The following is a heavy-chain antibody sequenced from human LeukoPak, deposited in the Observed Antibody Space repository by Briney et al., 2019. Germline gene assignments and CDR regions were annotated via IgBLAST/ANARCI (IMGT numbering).Heavy chain of an antibody. CDR2: ISSDSGTI. D-gene: IGHD1-14*01. Sequence: GGSLRLSCGDSGLTFSTYSMNWVRQAPGKGVEWVSYISSDSGTIYYADSVKGRFTISRDNAKNSLYLQMNSLRAEDTAVYYCARAAQPGFDPWGQGTLVTVSS. V-gene: IGHV3-48*01. CDR3: ARAAQPGFDP. J-gene: IGHJ5*02. CDR1: GLTFSTYS.